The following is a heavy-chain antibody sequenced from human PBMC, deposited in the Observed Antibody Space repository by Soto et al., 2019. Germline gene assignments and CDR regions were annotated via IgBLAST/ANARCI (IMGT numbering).Heavy chain of an antibody. V-gene: IGHV4-34*01. CDR1: GGSLSGYY. CDR2: IKDGGRT. J-gene: IGHJ4*02. Sequence: QVQLQQWGAGLLKPSETLSLNCAANGGSLSGYYWSWIRQPPGKGLEWIGEIKDGGRTNYSPSLKGRAPISSDTSNTQLSLRLYSVTAADTGVYYCARGQEGVVATHWDQGTLVTVSS. D-gene: IGHD5-12*01. CDR3: ARGQEGVVATH.